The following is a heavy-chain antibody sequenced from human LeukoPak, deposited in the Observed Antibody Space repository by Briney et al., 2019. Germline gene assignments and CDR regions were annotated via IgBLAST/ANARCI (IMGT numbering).Heavy chain of an antibody. CDR2: IGSSGGST. CDR3: ANYGAARFFDWINFDY. J-gene: IGHJ4*02. Sequence: PGGSLRLSCAPSGFTFSNYAMSWVRQAPGKGLEWVSIIGSSGGSTIYADSVKGRFTISRDNSKNTLYLQMNSLRAEDSAVYCCANYGAARFFDWINFDYWGQGTLVTVSS. V-gene: IGHV3-23*01. CDR1: GFTFSNYA. D-gene: IGHD3-9*01.